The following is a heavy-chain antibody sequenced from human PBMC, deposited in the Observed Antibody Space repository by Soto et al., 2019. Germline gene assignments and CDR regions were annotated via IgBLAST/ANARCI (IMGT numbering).Heavy chain of an antibody. V-gene: IGHV1-18*01. Sequence: ASVKVSCKASGYTFTSYAMHWARQAPGQRLEWMGWISAYNGNTNYAQKLQGRVTMTTDTSTSTAYMELRSLRSDDTAVYYCARVFKYYYYYGMDVWGQGTTVTVSS. CDR2: ISAYNGNT. J-gene: IGHJ6*02. CDR3: ARVFKYYYYYGMDV. CDR1: GYTFTSYA.